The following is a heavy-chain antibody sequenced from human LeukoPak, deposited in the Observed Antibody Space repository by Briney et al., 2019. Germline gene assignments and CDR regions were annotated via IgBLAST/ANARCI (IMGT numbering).Heavy chain of an antibody. D-gene: IGHD1-1*01. CDR3: ARHRGFPTTAKNLIDH. CDR1: GFTFSNFW. CDR2: IKQDGSEK. Sequence: GGSLRLSCAAAGFTFSNFWMSWVRQAPGKGLEWVANIKQDGSEKYYVDSVKGRFTISRDNTNNKLYLQMFSLRDEDTAMYYCARHRGFPTTAKNLIDHWGQGTLVTVSS. V-gene: IGHV3-7*01. J-gene: IGHJ4*02.